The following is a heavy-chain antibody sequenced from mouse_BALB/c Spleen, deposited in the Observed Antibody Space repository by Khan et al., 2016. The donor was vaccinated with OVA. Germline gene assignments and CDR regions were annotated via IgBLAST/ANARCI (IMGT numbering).Heavy chain of an antibody. V-gene: IGHV14-3*02. Sequence: VQLKESGAELVKPGASVKLSCTASGFTINDSYIHWVKQRPEQGLEWIGRIAPANGNNEYDPQFQGKATITADTSTNTFFLQISSLTSEDSTVYYCAHTSYDHQYFEVWGAGTTVTVSA. CDR3: AHTSYDHQYFEV. J-gene: IGHJ1*01. CDR1: GFTINDSY. D-gene: IGHD2-3*01. CDR2: IAPANGNN.